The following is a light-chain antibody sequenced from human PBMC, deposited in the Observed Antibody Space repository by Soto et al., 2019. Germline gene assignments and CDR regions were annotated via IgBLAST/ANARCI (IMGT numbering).Light chain of an antibody. V-gene: IGKV1-8*01. CDR1: QGINSY. Sequence: AIRMTQSPSSLSASTGDRVTITCRASQGINSYLAWYQQKPGKAPKLLIYAASTLQSGVPSRFSGSGSGTDFTLTISCLQSEDFATYYCQQYYSYPRTFGQGTKVDI. CDR3: QQYYSYPRT. J-gene: IGKJ1*01. CDR2: AAS.